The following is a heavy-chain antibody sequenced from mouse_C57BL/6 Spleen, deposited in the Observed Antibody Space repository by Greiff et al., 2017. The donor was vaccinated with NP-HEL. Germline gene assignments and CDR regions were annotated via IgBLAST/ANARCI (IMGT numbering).Heavy chain of an antibody. CDR1: GFTFSSYA. CDR2: ISDGGSYT. CDR3: ARDHDYYAMDY. V-gene: IGHV5-4*01. Sequence: DVQLVESGGGLVKPGGSLKLSCAASGFTFSSYAMSWVRPTPEKRLEWVATISDGGSYTYYPDNVKGRFTISRDNAKNNLYLQMSHLKSEDTAMYYCARDHDYYAMDYWGQGTSVTVSS. J-gene: IGHJ4*01.